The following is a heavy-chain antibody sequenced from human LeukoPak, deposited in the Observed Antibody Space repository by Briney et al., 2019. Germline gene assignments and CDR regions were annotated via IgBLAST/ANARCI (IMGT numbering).Heavy chain of an antibody. CDR3: ARAGGTYYGIAFDI. CDR2: INTDGSEK. V-gene: IGHV3-7*01. Sequence: PGGSLRLSCAASGFTFCSYSMNWVRQAPGEGLEWVVRINTDGSEKYYVDSVKGRFTISSDNAKNPLYLQMNSLRAEDTAVYYCARAGGTYYGIAFDIWGQGTMVTVSS. CDR1: GFTFCSYS. D-gene: IGHD1-26*01. J-gene: IGHJ3*02.